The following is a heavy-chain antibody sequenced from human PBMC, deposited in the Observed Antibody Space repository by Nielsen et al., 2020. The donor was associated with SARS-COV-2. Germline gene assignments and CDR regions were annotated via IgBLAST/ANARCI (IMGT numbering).Heavy chain of an antibody. D-gene: IGHD4-11*01. J-gene: IGHJ4*02. CDR2: IFYTGST. CDR1: GASISSYY. Sequence: SETLSLTCTVSGASISSYYWSWIRHPPGKGLEWNGYIFYTGSTNYNPSLKSRITIAIETSKNQFSLKLSSVTAADTAVYYCARVALSNGYFDYWGQGTLVTVSS. CDR3: ARVALSNGYFDY. V-gene: IGHV4-59*13.